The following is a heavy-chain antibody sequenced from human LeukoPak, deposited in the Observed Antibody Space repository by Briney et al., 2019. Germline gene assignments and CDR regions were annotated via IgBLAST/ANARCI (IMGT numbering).Heavy chain of an antibody. V-gene: IGHV1-69*05. CDR3: AREDPNGSPGAFDI. CDR1: GGTFSSYA. J-gene: IGHJ3*02. CDR2: IIPIFGTA. Sequence: SVKVSCKASGGTFSSYAISWVRQAPGQGLEWMGRIIPIFGTANYAQKFQGRVTITTDESTSTAYMELRSLRSEDTAVYYCAREDPNGSPGAFDIWGQGTMVTVSS. D-gene: IGHD5-24*01.